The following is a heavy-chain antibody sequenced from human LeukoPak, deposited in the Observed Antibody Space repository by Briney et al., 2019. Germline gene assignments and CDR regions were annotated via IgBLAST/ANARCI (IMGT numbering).Heavy chain of an antibody. Sequence: GGSLRLSCAASGFTFSNYAMSWVRQAPGKGLEWVSSISTSGGSTYYGDSVKGRFTISRDNSKNTLYLQMNSLRAEDTAVYYCAKGQTSYRGGSYLSDYWGQGTLVTAPS. J-gene: IGHJ4*02. CDR1: GFTFSNYA. V-gene: IGHV3-23*01. CDR2: ISTSGGST. CDR3: AKGQTSYRGGSYLSDY. D-gene: IGHD6-19*01.